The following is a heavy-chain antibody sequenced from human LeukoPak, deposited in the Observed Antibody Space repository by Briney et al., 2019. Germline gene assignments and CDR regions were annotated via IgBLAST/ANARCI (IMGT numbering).Heavy chain of an antibody. D-gene: IGHD5-12*01. V-gene: IGHV3-15*01. J-gene: IGHJ4*02. CDR1: GLTFSDAW. CDR2: IRNDRIT. CDR3: TWMATIFTVDY. Sequence: VGALRLSCVLSGLTFSDAWMSWVRQAPGKGLEWVGRIRNDRITDYAAPVQGRFSISRDNSKNTLYLQMNRLRTEDTGMYFCTWMATIFTVDYWGQGTLVTVS.